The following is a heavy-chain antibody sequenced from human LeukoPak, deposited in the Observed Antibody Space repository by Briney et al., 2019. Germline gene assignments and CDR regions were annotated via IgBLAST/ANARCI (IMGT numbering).Heavy chain of an antibody. CDR2: INPNSGGT. V-gene: IGHV1-2*02. Sequence: ASVKVSCKASGYTFTGYYMHWVRQAPGQGLEWMGWINPNSGGTNYAQKFQGRVTMTRDTSISTAYMELGRLRSDDTAVYYCASWGRFLEWFDDAFDIWGQGTMVTVSS. J-gene: IGHJ3*02. CDR1: GYTFTGYY. CDR3: ASWGRFLEWFDDAFDI. D-gene: IGHD3-3*01.